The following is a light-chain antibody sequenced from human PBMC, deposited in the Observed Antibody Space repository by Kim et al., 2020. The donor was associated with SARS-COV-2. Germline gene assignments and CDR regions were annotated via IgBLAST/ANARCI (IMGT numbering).Light chain of an antibody. CDR1: QSISSY. J-gene: IGKJ1*01. CDR3: QQSYSTPQT. V-gene: IGKV1-39*01. Sequence: DIQMTQSPSSLSASVGDRVTITCRASQSISSYLNWYQQKPGKAPKLLIYATSSLQSVVPSRFSGSGSWTDFTLTISSLQPEDFATYYCQQSYSTPQTFGQGTKVDIK. CDR2: ATS.